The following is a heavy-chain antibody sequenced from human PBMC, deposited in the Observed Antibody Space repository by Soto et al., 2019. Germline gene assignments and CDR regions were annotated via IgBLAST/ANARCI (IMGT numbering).Heavy chain of an antibody. V-gene: IGHV3-30-3*01. CDR1: GFTFSSNA. CDR2: MSYDGSNE. D-gene: IGHD1-7*01. CDR3: ARDSILSGTTRPPPLDY. Sequence: QVQLVESGGGVVQPGRSLRLSCAASGFTFSSNAMHWVRQAPGKGLEWVAVMSYDGSNEYYADSVKGRFTISRDNSKKTLNLQMNSLRAEDTAVYYCARDSILSGTTRPPPLDYWGQGTLVTVSS. J-gene: IGHJ4*02.